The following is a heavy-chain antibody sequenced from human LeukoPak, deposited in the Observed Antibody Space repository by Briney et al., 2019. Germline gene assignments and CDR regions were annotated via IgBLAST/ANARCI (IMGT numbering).Heavy chain of an antibody. CDR2: IRYDGSNK. D-gene: IGHD3-16*02. V-gene: IGHV3-30*02. CDR1: GFTFSSYG. Sequence: GSLRLSCAASGFTFSSYGMHWVRQAPGKGLEWVAFIRYDGSNKYYADSVKGRFTISRDNSKNTLYLQMNSLRAEDTAVYYCAKDFYDYVWGSYRYTRYFDYWGQGTLVTVSS. J-gene: IGHJ4*02. CDR3: AKDFYDYVWGSYRYTRYFDY.